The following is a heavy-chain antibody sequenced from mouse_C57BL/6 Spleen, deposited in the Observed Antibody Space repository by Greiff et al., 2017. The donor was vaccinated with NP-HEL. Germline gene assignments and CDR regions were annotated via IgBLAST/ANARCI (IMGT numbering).Heavy chain of an antibody. CDR3: AREGTYNWFAY. V-gene: IGHV1-4*01. CDR2: INPSSGYT. CDR1: GYTFTSYT. D-gene: IGHD3-3*01. J-gene: IGHJ3*01. Sequence: QVQLQQSGAELARPGASVKMSCKASGYTFTSYTMHWVKQRPGQGLEWIGYINPSSGYTKYNQKFKDKATLTADKSSSTGYMQLSSLTSEDSAVYYCAREGTYNWFAYWGQGTLVTVSA.